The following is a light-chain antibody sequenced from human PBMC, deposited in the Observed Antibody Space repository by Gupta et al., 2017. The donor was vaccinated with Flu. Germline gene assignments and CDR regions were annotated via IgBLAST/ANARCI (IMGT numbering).Light chain of an antibody. V-gene: IGKV1-33*01. CDR3: QQCYYLPNT. J-gene: IGKJ4*01. CDR1: QEISNC. CDR2: DAS. Sequence: DIQMSRSPSSLSASVGDRVTISCQASQEISNCLNWYPQKPAKGPKLLIYDASNLETGVPSRCSGSGSETDFTITISSLQPDAIGTFDGQQCYYLPNTFGGGTKVQIK.